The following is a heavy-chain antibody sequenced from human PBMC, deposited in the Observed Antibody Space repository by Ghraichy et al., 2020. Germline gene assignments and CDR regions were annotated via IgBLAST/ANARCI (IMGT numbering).Heavy chain of an antibody. D-gene: IGHD3-22*01. CDR1: GFTFSSYS. J-gene: IGHJ4*02. V-gene: IGHV3-48*01. Sequence: GGSLRLSCAASGFTFSSYSMNWVRQAPGKGLEWVSYISSSSSTIYYADSAKGRFTISRDNAKNSLYLQMNSLRAEDTAVYYCARVGPYYDSSGYYYPIDYWGQGTLVTVSS. CDR2: ISSSSSTI. CDR3: ARVGPYYDSSGYYYPIDY.